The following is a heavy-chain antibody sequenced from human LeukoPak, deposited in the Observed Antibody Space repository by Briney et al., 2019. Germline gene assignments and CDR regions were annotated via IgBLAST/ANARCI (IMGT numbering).Heavy chain of an antibody. CDR2: IYPGDSDT. J-gene: IGHJ5*02. CDR3: ARRSGYDSSGYLEGFDP. V-gene: IGHV5-51*01. D-gene: IGHD3-22*01. CDR1: GYSFTGYW. Sequence: GESLKISCKGSGYSFTGYWIGWVRQMPGKGLEWMGIIYPGDSDTRYSPSFQGQVTISADKSISTAYLQWSSLKASDTAMYYCARRSGYDSSGYLEGFDPWGQGTLVTVSS.